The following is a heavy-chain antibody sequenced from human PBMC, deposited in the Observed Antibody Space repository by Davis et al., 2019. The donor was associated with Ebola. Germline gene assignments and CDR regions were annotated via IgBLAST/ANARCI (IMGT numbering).Heavy chain of an antibody. CDR2: IYQSGST. J-gene: IGHJ1*01. CDR1: GGSISSSLYY. CDR3: ARGGLLWFGRSFQH. D-gene: IGHD3-10*01. V-gene: IGHV4-39*01. Sequence: MPSETLSLTCTVSGGSISSSLYYWSWIRQPPGKGLEWIGSIYQSGSTHYNPSLKSRVTISVDTSKNQFSLKLRSVTAADTAVYYCARGGLLWFGRSFQHWGQGTLVTVSS.